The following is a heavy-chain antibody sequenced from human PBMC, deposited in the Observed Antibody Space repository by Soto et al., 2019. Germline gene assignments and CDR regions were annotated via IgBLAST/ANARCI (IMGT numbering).Heavy chain of an antibody. V-gene: IGHV4-34*01. Sequence: SETLSLTCAVYGGSFSGDYWSWIRQPPEKGLEWIGEINHSGSTNYNPSLKSRVTISVDTSKNQFSLKLSSVTAADTAVYYCARAAVIVGDAFDIWGQGTMVTVSS. J-gene: IGHJ3*02. CDR2: INHSGST. CDR3: ARAAVIVGDAFDI. D-gene: IGHD3-22*01. CDR1: GGSFSGDY.